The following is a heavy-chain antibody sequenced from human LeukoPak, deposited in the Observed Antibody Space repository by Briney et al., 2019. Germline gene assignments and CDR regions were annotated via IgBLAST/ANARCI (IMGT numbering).Heavy chain of an antibody. CDR1: AYSFSSHY. J-gene: IGHJ3*02. V-gene: IGHV4-59*11. D-gene: IGHD4-17*01. CDR2: ISFIGST. Sequence: PSETLSLTCAVSAYSFSSHYWTWIRQPPGKGLERIGYISFIGSTNYNPSLKSRGTISIDTSKDQFSLKLTSVTAADTAVYYCARDLVTVTKGFDIWGQGTMVSVSS. CDR3: ARDLVTVTKGFDI.